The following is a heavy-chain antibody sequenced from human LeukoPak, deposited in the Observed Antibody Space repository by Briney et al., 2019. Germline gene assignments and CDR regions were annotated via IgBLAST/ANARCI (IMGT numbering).Heavy chain of an antibody. Sequence: PSETLSLTCTVSGGSISSSSYFWGWIRQPPGQGLEWIGNIFYSGSTYYNPSLKSRVTISVDTSKNHFSLKLSSVTAADTALYHCAKGLFRGTLVRGPIDYWGQGTLVTVSS. CDR1: GGSISSSSYF. V-gene: IGHV4-39*07. J-gene: IGHJ4*02. D-gene: IGHD3-10*01. CDR2: IFYSGST. CDR3: AKGLFRGTLVRGPIDY.